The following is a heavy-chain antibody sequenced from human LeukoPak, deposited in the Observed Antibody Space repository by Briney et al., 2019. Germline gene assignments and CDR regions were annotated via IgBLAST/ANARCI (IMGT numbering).Heavy chain of an antibody. CDR1: GFTFSSYW. J-gene: IGHJ6*02. CDR2: IKQDGSEK. Sequence: GGSLRLSCAASGFTFSSYWMSWVRQAPGKGLEWVANIKQDGSEKYYVDSVKGRFTISRDNAKNSLYLQMNSLRAEDTALYYCAKGRTSYYYYYGMDVWGQGTTVTVSS. CDR3: AKGRTSYYYYYGMDV. V-gene: IGHV3-7*03.